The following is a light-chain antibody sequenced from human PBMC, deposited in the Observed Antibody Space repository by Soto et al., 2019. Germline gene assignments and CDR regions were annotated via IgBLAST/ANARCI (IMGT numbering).Light chain of an antibody. CDR2: AAS. Sequence: EILLTQSPSTLSLSPGEGGTLSCRASQSVTVNSLAWYQQKPGHAPSLLIYAASTRAAAVPVRFTGSGSGTAFALSISRLAPDDFGVYYCQQYGDSPLTCGPGTKVDIK. CDR3: QQYGDSPLT. CDR1: QSVTVNS. V-gene: IGKV3-20*01. J-gene: IGKJ3*01.